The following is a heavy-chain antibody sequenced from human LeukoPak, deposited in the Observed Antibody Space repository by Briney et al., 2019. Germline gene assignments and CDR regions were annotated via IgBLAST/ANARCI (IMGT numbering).Heavy chain of an antibody. V-gene: IGHV3-48*02. CDR3: AKTSPGEWLIDS. CDR1: GFTFSASN. J-gene: IGHJ4*02. D-gene: IGHD6-19*01. Sequence: PGGSLRLSCAGSGFTFSASNMNWVRQAPGKGLEWLPYIGGSSDPIYYADSVRGRFTISRDNVRSSLYLQMSGLRNEDTAVYYCAKTSPGEWLIDSWGQGTLVTVSS. CDR2: IGGSSDPI.